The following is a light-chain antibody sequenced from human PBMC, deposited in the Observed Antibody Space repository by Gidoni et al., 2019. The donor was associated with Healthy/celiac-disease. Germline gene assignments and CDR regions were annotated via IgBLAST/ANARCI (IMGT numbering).Light chain of an antibody. Sequence: QSVLTQPPSASGAPGHIVTTSSTGSSSNIGAGSDLHWYQQLPATPPKLLIYGNSKRSSGVPDRFSASKSGTSASLAIAGLEDEDEADYCCQSYDSSLSVVVFGGGTKLTVL. CDR1: SSNIGAGSD. CDR3: QSYDSSLSVVV. J-gene: IGLJ2*01. CDR2: GNS. V-gene: IGLV1-40*01.